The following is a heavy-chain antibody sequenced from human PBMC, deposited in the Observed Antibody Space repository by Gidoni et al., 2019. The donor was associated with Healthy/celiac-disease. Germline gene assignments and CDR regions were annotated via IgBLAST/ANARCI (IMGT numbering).Heavy chain of an antibody. J-gene: IGHJ5*02. CDR1: GDSVTSDW. Sequence: EGQSVQAGGEGNKRGESRWVPWKGSGDSVTSDWISWVRQMPGKGLEWMGRIDPSDSYTNYSPSFQGHVTISADKSISTAYLQWSSLKASDTAMYYCARQNRITGTIVWFDPWGQGTLVTVSS. V-gene: IGHV5-10-1*01. CDR2: IDPSDSYT. CDR3: ARQNRITGTIVWFDP. D-gene: IGHD1-7*01.